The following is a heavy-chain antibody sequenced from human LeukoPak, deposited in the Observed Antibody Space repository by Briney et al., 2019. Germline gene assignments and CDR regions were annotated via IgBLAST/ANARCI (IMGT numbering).Heavy chain of an antibody. CDR3: AKDGSSSWYDPPPFDY. J-gene: IGHJ4*02. CDR1: GFTFSSYG. V-gene: IGHV3-30*18. Sequence: PGRSLRLSCAASGFTFSSYGMHWVRQAPGKGLEWVAVISYDGSNKYYADSVKGRFTISRDNSKNTLYLQMNSLRAEDTAVYYCAKDGSSSWYDPPPFDYWGQGTLVTVSS. D-gene: IGHD6-13*01. CDR2: ISYDGSNK.